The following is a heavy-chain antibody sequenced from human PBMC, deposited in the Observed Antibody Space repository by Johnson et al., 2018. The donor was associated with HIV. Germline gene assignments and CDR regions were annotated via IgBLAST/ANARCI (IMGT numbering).Heavy chain of an antibody. Sequence: QVQLVESGGGVVQPGRSLRLSCAASGFTFSSYAMHWVRQAPGKGLEWVAVISYDGSNKYYADSVKGRFTISRYNSKNTLYLQMNSLRAEDTAVYYCARERRPWGPDAFDIWGQGTMVTVSS. V-gene: IGHV3-30-3*01. D-gene: IGHD3-16*01. CDR1: GFTFSSYA. CDR2: ISYDGSNK. J-gene: IGHJ3*02. CDR3: ARERRPWGPDAFDI.